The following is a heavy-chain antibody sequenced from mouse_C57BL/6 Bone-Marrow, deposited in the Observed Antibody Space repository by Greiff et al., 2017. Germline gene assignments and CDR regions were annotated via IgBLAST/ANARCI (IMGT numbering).Heavy chain of an antibody. CDR3: ARAIYYDYLAWCAY. V-gene: IGHV1-19*01. J-gene: IGHJ3*01. CDR1: GYTFTDYY. D-gene: IGHD2-4*01. CDR2: INPYNGGT. Sequence: EVQLVESGPVLVKPGASVKMSCKASGYTFTDYYMNWVKQSHGKSLEWIGVINPYNGGTSYNQKFKGKATLTVDKSSSTAYMELNSLTSEDAAVYYCARAIYYDYLAWCAYWGHKALVTVSA.